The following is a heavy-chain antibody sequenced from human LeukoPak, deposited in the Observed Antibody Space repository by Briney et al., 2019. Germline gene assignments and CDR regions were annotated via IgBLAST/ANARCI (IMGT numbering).Heavy chain of an antibody. Sequence: PSETLSLTCTVSGGSISSSSYYWGWIRQPPGKGLEWIGSIYYSGSTYYNPSLKSRVTISVDTSKYQFSLKLSSVTAADTAVYYCARIMITFGGVIDNFDYWGQGTLVTVSS. CDR3: ARIMITFGGVIDNFDY. CDR1: GGSISSSSYY. CDR2: IYYSGST. D-gene: IGHD3-16*02. J-gene: IGHJ4*02. V-gene: IGHV4-39*01.